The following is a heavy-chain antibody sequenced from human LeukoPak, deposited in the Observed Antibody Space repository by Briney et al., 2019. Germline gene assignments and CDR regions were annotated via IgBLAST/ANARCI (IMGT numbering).Heavy chain of an antibody. D-gene: IGHD2-2*02. CDR1: GFTFSSYA. CDR2: ISGSGGST. Sequence: PGGSLRLSCAASGFTFSSYAMSWVRQAPGKGLEWVSAISGSGGSTYYADSVKGRFTISRDNSKNTLYLQMNSLRAEDTAVYYCARYCSSTSCYMRFDYWGQGTLVTVSS. V-gene: IGHV3-23*01. CDR3: ARYCSSTSCYMRFDY. J-gene: IGHJ4*02.